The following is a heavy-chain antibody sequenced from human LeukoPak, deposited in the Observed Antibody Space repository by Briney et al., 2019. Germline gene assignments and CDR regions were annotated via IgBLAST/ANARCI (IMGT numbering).Heavy chain of an antibody. CDR2: ISGTSSYT. J-gene: IGHJ4*02. V-gene: IGHV3-11*06. D-gene: IGHD6-13*01. CDR3: ARLGSIAAAGTPDY. CDR1: GFTFSDYY. Sequence: GGSLRLSCAASGFTFSDYYMSWIRQAPGKGLEWVSYISGTSSYTTYADSVKGRFTISRDNAKNSLYLQMDSLRGEDTAVYYCARLGSIAAAGTPDYWGQGTLVTVSS.